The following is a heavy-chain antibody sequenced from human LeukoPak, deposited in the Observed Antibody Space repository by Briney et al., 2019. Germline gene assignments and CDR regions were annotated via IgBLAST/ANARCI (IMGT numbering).Heavy chain of an antibody. D-gene: IGHD2-2*01. CDR3: ARWRSEGYCSSTSCPSGFDY. CDR1: GGSFSGYY. CDR2: INHSGST. J-gene: IGHJ4*02. Sequence: SETLSLTCAVYGGSFSGYYWSWIRQPPGKGLEWIGEINHSGSTNYNPSLKSRVTISVDTSKNQFSLKLSSVTAADTAVYYCARWRSEGYCSSTSCPSGFDYWGREPWSPSPQ. V-gene: IGHV4-34*01.